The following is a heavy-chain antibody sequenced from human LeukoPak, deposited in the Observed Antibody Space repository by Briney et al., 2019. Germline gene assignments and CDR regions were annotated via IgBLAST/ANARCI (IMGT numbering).Heavy chain of an antibody. CDR3: ARYKVPAAKFDY. Sequence: PSETLSLTCTVSGGSISSHYWSWIRQPPGKGQEWIGYIYYSGSTNYNPSLKSRVTISVDTSKNQFSLKLSSVTAADTAVYYCARYKVPAAKFDYWGQGTLVTVSS. D-gene: IGHD2-2*01. J-gene: IGHJ4*02. CDR1: GGSISSHY. V-gene: IGHV4-59*11. CDR2: IYYSGST.